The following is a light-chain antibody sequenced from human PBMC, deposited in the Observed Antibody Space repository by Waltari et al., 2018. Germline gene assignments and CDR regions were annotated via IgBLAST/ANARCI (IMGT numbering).Light chain of an antibody. CDR3: QQYNNYPWT. CDR1: RNVKSW. Sequence: DIQMTQSPSTLSASIGDRVTTICRASRNVKSWLAWYQQEPGKAPRLLIYEASGLQSGVPSRFSGSGSGTEFTLTISGLQPDDFASYYCQQYNNYPWTFGQGTKVEIK. V-gene: IGKV1-5*03. CDR2: EAS. J-gene: IGKJ1*01.